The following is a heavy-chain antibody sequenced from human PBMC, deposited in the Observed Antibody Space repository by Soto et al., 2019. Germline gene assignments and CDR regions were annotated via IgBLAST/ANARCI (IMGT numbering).Heavy chain of an antibody. CDR3: ARPAYYCSSSRCSPFYYGMDV. CDR1: GYSFTTYW. Sequence: GESLKISCKASGYSFTTYWIGWVRQMPGKGLEWMGFVYPGDSDTKYSPSFQGQVTISADKSITTAYLQWSSLKASDTAMYYCARPAYYCSSSRCSPFYYGMDVWGQGTTVTVSS. CDR2: VYPGDSDT. V-gene: IGHV5-51*01. D-gene: IGHD2-2*01. J-gene: IGHJ6*02.